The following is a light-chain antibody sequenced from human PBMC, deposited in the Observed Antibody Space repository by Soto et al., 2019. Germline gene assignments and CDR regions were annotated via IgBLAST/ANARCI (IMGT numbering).Light chain of an antibody. CDR1: GRDIGAYDY. CDR3: SSYKTSYFYV. J-gene: IGLJ1*01. Sequence: QSVLTQPASVSGSPGQSITISCTGSGRDIGAYDYVSWYQQHPGKAPKLLIYGVNNRPSGVSYRFSASKSAFTASLTISGLQDEEEAPYYCSSYKTSYFYVFGPGTKVTV. V-gene: IGLV2-14*01. CDR2: GVN.